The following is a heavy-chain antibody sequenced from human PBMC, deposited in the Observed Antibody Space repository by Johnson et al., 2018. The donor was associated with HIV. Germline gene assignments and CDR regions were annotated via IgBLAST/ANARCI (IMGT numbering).Heavy chain of an antibody. CDR1: GFTFDDYT. D-gene: IGHD3-10*02. Sequence: VESGGVVVQPGGSLRLSCAASGFTFDDYTMHWVRQAPGKGLEWVSLIRWDGGSTYYADSVKGRFTISRDNSKNSLYLQMNSLRTEDTALYYCAKDGSGDVRGAFDIWGQGTMVTVSS. CDR2: IRWDGGST. J-gene: IGHJ3*02. V-gene: IGHV3-43*01. CDR3: AKDGSGDVRGAFDI.